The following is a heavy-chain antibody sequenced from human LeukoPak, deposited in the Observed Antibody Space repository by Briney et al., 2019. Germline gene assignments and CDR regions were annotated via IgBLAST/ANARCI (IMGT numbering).Heavy chain of an antibody. D-gene: IGHD5-12*01. Sequence: PGRSLRLSCAASGFTFSSYGMHWVRQAPGKGLEGVGVIWYDGSNKYYADSVKGRFTISRDNSKNTLYLQMNSLRAEDTAVYYCAKAQATQYYYYYYYMDVWGKGTTVTVSS. CDR3: AKAQATQYYYYYYYMDV. CDR1: GFTFSSYG. J-gene: IGHJ6*03. V-gene: IGHV3-33*06. CDR2: IWYDGSNK.